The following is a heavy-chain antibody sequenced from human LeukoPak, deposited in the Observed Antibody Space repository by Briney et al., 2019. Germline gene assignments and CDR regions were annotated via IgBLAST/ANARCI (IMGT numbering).Heavy chain of an antibody. Sequence: PSETLSLTCTVSGGSISSSTYYWGWIRQPPGKGLEWIGSIYYSGSTYYNPSLQSRVTISVDTSKNQFSLKLSSVTAEDTAVYYSATATVPTLREFGMDVWGQGTTVTVSS. J-gene: IGHJ6*02. CDR3: ATATVPTLREFGMDV. D-gene: IGHD4-17*01. CDR2: IYYSGST. V-gene: IGHV4-39*07. CDR1: GGSISSSTYY.